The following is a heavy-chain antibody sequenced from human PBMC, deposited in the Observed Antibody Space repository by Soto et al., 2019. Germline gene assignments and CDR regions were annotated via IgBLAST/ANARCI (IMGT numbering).Heavy chain of an antibody. J-gene: IGHJ4*02. D-gene: IGHD3-10*01. Sequence: QVQLQESGPGLVKPSQTLSLTCTVSGGSISSGGYYWSWIRQHPGKGLEWIGYIYYSGSTYYNPSLKSRVPISVAPSKNQFSLKLSSVTAADTAVYYCATYGSGSYRPYYFDYWGQGTLVTVSS. CDR2: IYYSGST. V-gene: IGHV4-31*03. CDR3: ATYGSGSYRPYYFDY. CDR1: GGSISSGGYY.